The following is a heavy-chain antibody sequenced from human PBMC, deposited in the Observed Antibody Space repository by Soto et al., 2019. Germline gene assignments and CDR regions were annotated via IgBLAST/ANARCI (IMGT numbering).Heavy chain of an antibody. CDR2: INPNSGGT. Sequence: GASVKVSCKASGYTFTGYYMHWVRQAPGQGLEWMGWINPNSGGTNYAQKFQGWVTMTRDTSISTAYMELSRLRSDDTAVYYCARAAVETAGSYYYYGMDVWGQGTTVTVSS. J-gene: IGHJ6*02. CDR1: GYTFTGYY. CDR3: ARAAVETAGSYYYYGMDV. V-gene: IGHV1-2*04. D-gene: IGHD6-13*01.